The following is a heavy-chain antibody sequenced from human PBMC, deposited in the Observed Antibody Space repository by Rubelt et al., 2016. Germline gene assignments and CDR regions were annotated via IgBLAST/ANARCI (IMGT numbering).Heavy chain of an antibody. V-gene: IGHV3-64D*06. J-gene: IGHJ4*02. Sequence: EVQLVESGGDLVQPGGSLRLSCAVSGITFSSYWIHWVRQAPGKGLEYISAISSNGGIKYYADSVKGRFTISRANSKNTLELQMSSLRAEDTAVYYCVRDDAFDYWGQGTLVTVSS. CDR1: GITFSSYW. CDR3: VRDDAFDY. CDR2: ISSNGGIK.